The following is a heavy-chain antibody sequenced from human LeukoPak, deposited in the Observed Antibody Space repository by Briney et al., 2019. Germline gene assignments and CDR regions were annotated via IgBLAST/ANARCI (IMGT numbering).Heavy chain of an antibody. V-gene: IGHV4-59*01. CDR2: IYYSGST. CDR1: GGSISSYY. CDR3: ARAVPNPSYCGGDCYPLYWYFDL. J-gene: IGHJ2*01. Sequence: SETLSLTCTVSGGSISSYYWSWIRQPPGKGLEWIGYIYYSGSTNYNPSLKSRVTISVDTSKNQFSLKLSSVTAADTAVYYCARAVPNPSYCGGDCYPLYWYFDLWGRGTLVTVSS. D-gene: IGHD2-21*02.